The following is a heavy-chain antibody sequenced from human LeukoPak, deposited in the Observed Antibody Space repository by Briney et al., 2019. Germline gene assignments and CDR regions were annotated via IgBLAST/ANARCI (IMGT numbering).Heavy chain of an antibody. D-gene: IGHD6-13*01. CDR2: IYYSGST. CDR3: ARTAAPSDIYYFDY. V-gene: IGHV4-39*01. Sequence: SETLSLTCTVSGGSISSSSYNWGWIRQPPGKGLGWIGSIYYSGSTYYNPSLVSRVTISVDTSKNQFSLRLSSVTAADTAVYYCARTAAPSDIYYFDYWGQGTLVTVSS. J-gene: IGHJ4*02. CDR1: GGSISSSSYN.